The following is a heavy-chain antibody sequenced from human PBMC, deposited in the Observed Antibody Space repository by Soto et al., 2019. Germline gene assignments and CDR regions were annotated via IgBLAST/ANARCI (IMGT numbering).Heavy chain of an antibody. CDR2: IYYSGST. D-gene: IGHD6-13*01. V-gene: IGHV4-31*03. Sequence: PSETLSLTCTVSGGSISSGGYHWSWIRQHPGKGLEWIGYIYYSGSTYYNPSLKSRVTISVDTSKNQFSLKLSSVTAADTAVYYCVRVPDSSSWYGNYYYGMDVWGQGTTVTVSS. J-gene: IGHJ6*02. CDR3: VRVPDSSSWYGNYYYGMDV. CDR1: GGSISSGGYH.